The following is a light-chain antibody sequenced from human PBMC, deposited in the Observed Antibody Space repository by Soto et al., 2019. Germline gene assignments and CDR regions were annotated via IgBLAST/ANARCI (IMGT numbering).Light chain of an antibody. CDR1: QSVRDRY. CDR3: QQYGSSPGT. Sequence: EIVLTQSPGTLSLSPGERATLSCMSSQSVRDRYLAWYQQKPGQAPSLLIYDTSTRATGVPDRFSGSGSGTDFALTISRVEPEDFAIYFCQQYGSSPGTFGQGTKVDIK. J-gene: IGKJ1*01. V-gene: IGKV3-20*01. CDR2: DTS.